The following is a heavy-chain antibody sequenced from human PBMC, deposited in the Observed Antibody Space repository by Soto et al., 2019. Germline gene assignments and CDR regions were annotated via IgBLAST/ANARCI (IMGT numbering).Heavy chain of an antibody. CDR3: AREGTSIVGTTYDYYYGLDV. V-gene: IGHV1-69*01. D-gene: IGHD1-26*01. J-gene: IGHJ6*02. Sequence: QVQLVQSGAEVKKPGSSVKVSCKASGGTFNTYGITWVRQALGQGLEWMGVIIPLFGTPTYAQNFQGRNSITADESSSTAYMELSSLRSDDTAVYYCAREGTSIVGTTYDYYYGLDVWGQGTTVTVSS. CDR1: GGTFNTYG. CDR2: IIPLFGTP.